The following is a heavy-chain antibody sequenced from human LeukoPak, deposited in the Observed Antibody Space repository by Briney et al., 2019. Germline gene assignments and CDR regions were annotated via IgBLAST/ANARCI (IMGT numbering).Heavy chain of an antibody. CDR1: GFTFSSYG. D-gene: IGHD6-13*01. J-gene: IGHJ4*02. CDR2: ISYDGSNK. CDR3: AKVLLAAADY. Sequence: GGSLRLSCAASGFTFSSYGMHWVRQAPGKGLEWVAVISYDGSNKYYADSVKGRFTISRDNSKNTLYLQMNSLRAEDTAVYYCAKVLLAAADYWGQGTLVTVSS. V-gene: IGHV3-30*18.